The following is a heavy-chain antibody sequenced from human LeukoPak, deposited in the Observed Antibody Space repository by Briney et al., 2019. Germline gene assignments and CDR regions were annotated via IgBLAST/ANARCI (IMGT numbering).Heavy chain of an antibody. J-gene: IGHJ4*02. D-gene: IGHD6-13*01. Sequence: ASVKVSCKASGYTFTGYYMHWVRQAPGQGLEWMGWINPNSGGTNYAQKFQGRVTMTRNTSISTAYMELSSLRSEDTAVYYCARLGYSSSWYGYWGQGTLVTVSS. CDR3: ARLGYSSSWYGY. CDR2: INPNSGGT. V-gene: IGHV1-2*02. CDR1: GYTFTGYY.